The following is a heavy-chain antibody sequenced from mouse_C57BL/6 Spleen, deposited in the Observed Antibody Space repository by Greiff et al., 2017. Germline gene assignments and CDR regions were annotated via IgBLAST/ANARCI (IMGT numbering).Heavy chain of an antibody. CDR1: GYTFTSYW. D-gene: IGHD1-1*01. V-gene: IGHV1-7*01. CDR3: ARGYLTTVVATDAMDY. CDR2: ITPSSGYT. J-gene: IGHJ4*01. Sequence: QVQLQQSGAELAQPGASVKLSCKASGYTFTSYWMHWVKQRPGQGLEWIGYITPSSGYTKYNQKFKDKATLTADKSSSTAYMQLSSLTYEDSAVYYCARGYLTTVVATDAMDYWGQGTSVTVSS.